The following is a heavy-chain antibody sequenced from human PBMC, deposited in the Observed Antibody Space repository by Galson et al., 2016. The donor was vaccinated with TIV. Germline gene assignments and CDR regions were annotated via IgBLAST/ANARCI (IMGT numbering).Heavy chain of an antibody. CDR1: GFTFSTYW. Sequence: SLRLSCAASGFTFSTYWMLWVRQAPGKGLVWVSRITSDESNTRYADSVKGRFTISRDNAKNTLYLQMNSLRVEDTAVYYCVREYYYGVDVWGQGTTVTVSS. CDR2: ITSDESNT. V-gene: IGHV3-74*01. CDR3: VREYYYGVDV. J-gene: IGHJ6*02.